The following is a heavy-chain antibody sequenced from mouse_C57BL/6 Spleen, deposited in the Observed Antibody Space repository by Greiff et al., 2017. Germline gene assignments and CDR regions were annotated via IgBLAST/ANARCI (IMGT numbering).Heavy chain of an antibody. D-gene: IGHD1-2*01. CDR1: GYSITSGYY. J-gene: IGHJ1*03. Sequence: EVQLQESGPGLVKPSQSLSLTCSVTGYSITSGYYWNWIRQFPGNKQEWMGYISYDGSNNYNPSLKNRISITRDTSKNQFFLKLNSVTTEDTATYYCARDSITTGTYWYFHVWGTGTTVTVAS. CDR2: ISYDGSN. CDR3: ARDSITTGTYWYFHV. V-gene: IGHV3-6*01.